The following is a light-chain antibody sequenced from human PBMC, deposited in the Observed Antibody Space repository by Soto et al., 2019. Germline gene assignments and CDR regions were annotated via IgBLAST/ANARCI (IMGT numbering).Light chain of an antibody. CDR2: GAV. J-gene: IGKJ3*01. CDR3: QVYGESPPFA. CDR1: QSVRYNY. Sequence: EIVLTQSPGTLSLSPGERVTLSCRASQSVRYNYFAWYRQKPGQAPRLLIYGAVERVAGVPERFSGSGSGTDFTLTISRLEPEDFAVYYCQVYGESPPFAFGPGTTVEIK. V-gene: IGKV3-20*01.